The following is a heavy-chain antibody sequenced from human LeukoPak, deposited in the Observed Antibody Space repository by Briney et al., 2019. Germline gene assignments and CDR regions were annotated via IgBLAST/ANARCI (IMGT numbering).Heavy chain of an antibody. D-gene: IGHD6-13*01. CDR3: AKDSSSWYVDYFDY. J-gene: IGHJ4*02. CDR2: ISGSDGST. CDR1: GLTFSSYA. V-gene: IGHV3-23*01. Sequence: GGSLRLSCAASGLTFSSYAMSWVRQAPGKGLEWVSAISGSDGSTYYADSVKGRFTISRDNSKNTLYLQMNSLRAEDTAVYYCAKDSSSWYVDYFDYWGQGTLVTVSS.